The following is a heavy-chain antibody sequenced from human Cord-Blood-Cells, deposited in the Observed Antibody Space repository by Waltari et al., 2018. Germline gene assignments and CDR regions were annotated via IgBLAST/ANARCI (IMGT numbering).Heavy chain of an antibody. CDR3: ARDRFPLVGATNYFDY. CDR2: ISSNGGST. V-gene: IGHV3-64*01. CDR1: GFTFSSYA. Sequence: EVQLVESGGGLVQPGGSLRLSCAASGFTFSSYAMHWVRQAPGKGLEYVSVISSNGGSTYYANSVKGRFTISRDNSKNTLYLQRGSLRAEDMAVYYCARDRFPLVGATNYFDYWGQGTLVTVSS. D-gene: IGHD1-26*01. J-gene: IGHJ4*02.